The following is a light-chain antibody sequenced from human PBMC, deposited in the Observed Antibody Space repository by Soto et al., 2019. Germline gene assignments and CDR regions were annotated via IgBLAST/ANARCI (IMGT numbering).Light chain of an antibody. CDR3: SSYTSSSTPYV. CDR2: EVS. J-gene: IGLJ1*01. V-gene: IGLV2-14*01. CDR1: SSDVGSYNY. Sequence: QSALTQPASVSGSPGQSITISCTGTSSDVGSYNYVSWYQQHPGKAPKLMIYEVSNRPSGVSNRFSCSKSGNTASLTISGLQAEDEADYYCSSYTSSSTPYVFGTGTKLTVL.